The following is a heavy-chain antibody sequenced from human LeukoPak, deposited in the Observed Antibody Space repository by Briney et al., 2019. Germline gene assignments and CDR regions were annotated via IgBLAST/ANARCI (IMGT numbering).Heavy chain of an antibody. CDR2: YSGST. V-gene: IGHV4-59*08. J-gene: IGHJ5*02. CDR1: GTSITSYH. CDR3: ARHEAWFDP. Sequence: SETLSLTCTVSGTSITSYHWSWIRQPPGKGLEWIGSYSGSTNYNPSLKSRVTISVDTSKNQFSLKLSSVTAADTAVYYCARHEAWFDPWGQGTLVTVSP.